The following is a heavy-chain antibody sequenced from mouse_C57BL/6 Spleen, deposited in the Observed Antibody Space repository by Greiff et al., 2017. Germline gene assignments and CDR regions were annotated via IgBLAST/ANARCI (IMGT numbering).Heavy chain of an antibody. CDR2: ISDGGSYT. CDR3: ALYYYGSSPYAMDY. CDR1: GFTFSSYA. J-gene: IGHJ4*01. Sequence: EVQLVESGGGLVKPGGSLKLSCAASGFTFSSYAMSWVRQTPEKRLEWVATISDGGSYTYYPDNVKGRFTISRDNAKNNLYLQMSHLKSEDTAMYYCALYYYGSSPYAMDYWGQGTSVTVSS. D-gene: IGHD1-1*01. V-gene: IGHV5-4*01.